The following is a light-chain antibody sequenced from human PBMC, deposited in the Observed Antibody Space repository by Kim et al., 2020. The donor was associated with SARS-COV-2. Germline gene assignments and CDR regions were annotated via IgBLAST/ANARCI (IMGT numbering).Light chain of an antibody. V-gene: IGKV1-27*01. CDR1: QDIANS. Sequence: ASVGDRVIITCRASQDIANSLAWYQQKPGKVPQVLVYAASTLQSGVPSRFSSSGSGTEFTLTIGSLQTDDVATYYCQKYNSAPCTFGPGTKVDIK. CDR2: AAS. J-gene: IGKJ1*01. CDR3: QKYNSAPCT.